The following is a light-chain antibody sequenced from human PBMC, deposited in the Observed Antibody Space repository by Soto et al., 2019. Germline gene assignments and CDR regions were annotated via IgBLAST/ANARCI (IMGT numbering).Light chain of an antibody. CDR3: QQYGSSPYT. CDR1: QSVSSSY. J-gene: IGKJ2*01. Sequence: EIVLTQSPATLSLSPGERATLSCRASQSVSSSYLAWYQQKPGPAPRLLIYDASSRATGLPDRFSGSGSGTDFTLTNSRLEPEDFAVYYCQQYGSSPYTFGQGTKLEIK. V-gene: IGKV3D-20*01. CDR2: DAS.